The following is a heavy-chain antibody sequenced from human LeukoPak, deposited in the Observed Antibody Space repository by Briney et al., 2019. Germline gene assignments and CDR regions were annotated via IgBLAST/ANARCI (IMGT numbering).Heavy chain of an antibody. V-gene: IGHV4-59*01. CDR3: ARVGDGYPFDY. CDR2: IYYSGST. J-gene: IGHJ4*02. D-gene: IGHD5-24*01. Sequence: PSETLSLTCTVPGGSISSYYWSWIRQPPGKGLDWIGYIYYSGSTNYNPSLKSRVTISVDTSKNQFSLKLSSVTAADTAVYYCARVGDGYPFDYWGQGTLVTVSS. CDR1: GGSISSYY.